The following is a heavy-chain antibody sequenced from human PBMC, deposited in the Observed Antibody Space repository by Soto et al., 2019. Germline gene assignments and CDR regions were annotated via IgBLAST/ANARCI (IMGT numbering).Heavy chain of an antibody. CDR1: GYTFTSYG. J-gene: IGHJ4*02. D-gene: IGHD6-13*01. CDR3: ARVIASAADFDY. CDR2: ISAYNRNT. V-gene: IGHV1-18*01. Sequence: QVQLVQSGAEVKKPGASVKVSCKASGYTFTSYGLSWVRQAPGQGLEWMGWISAYNRNTNYAQKLQCRVTMNIDTSTSTAYMELRSLISDDTAVFYCARVIASAADFDYWGQGTLVTVSS.